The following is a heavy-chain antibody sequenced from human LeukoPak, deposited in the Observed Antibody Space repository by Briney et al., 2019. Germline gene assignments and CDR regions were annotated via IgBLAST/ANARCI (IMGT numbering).Heavy chain of an antibody. J-gene: IGHJ4*02. CDR2: ISSSSSYI. CDR3: SRDPRHSDY. CDR1: GFTFSSYE. Sequence: GGSLRLSCAASGFTFSSYEMNWVRQAPGKGLEWVSSISSSSSYIYYADSVKGRFTTSRDNAKNSLYLHMNSLTVEDTAVYYCSRDPRHSDYWGQGTLVTISS. V-gene: IGHV3-21*04.